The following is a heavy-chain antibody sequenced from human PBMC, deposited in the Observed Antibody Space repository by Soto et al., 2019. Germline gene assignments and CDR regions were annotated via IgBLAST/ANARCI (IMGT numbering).Heavy chain of an antibody. V-gene: IGHV5-51*01. J-gene: IGHJ6*02. CDR1: GYKFIDYW. D-gene: IGHD4-4*01. Sequence: GESLKISCKGSGYKFIDYWIGWVRQVPGKGLEWMGSIYPGDFDIKYGPSFHGQVTISADKSISTAYLQWSSLKASDTAMYYCARTDSNYESDPYYYYGMDVWGQGTTVTVSS. CDR2: IYPGDFDI. CDR3: ARTDSNYESDPYYYYGMDV.